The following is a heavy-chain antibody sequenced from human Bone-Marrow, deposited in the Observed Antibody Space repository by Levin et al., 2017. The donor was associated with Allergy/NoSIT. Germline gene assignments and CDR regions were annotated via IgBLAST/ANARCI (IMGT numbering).Heavy chain of an antibody. CDR2: IKEDGSEK. CDR3: ARDQFRRATIGARWFDP. J-gene: IGHJ5*02. V-gene: IGHV3-7*01. D-gene: IGHD5-24*01. Sequence: GESLKVSCAASGFTFSNSWMSWVRQAPGKGLEWVANIKEDGSEKYYVDSVKGRFTISRDNAKNSLFVQMNSLRVEDTAVYYCARDQFRRATIGARWFDPWGQGTLVTVSS. CDR1: GFTFSNSW.